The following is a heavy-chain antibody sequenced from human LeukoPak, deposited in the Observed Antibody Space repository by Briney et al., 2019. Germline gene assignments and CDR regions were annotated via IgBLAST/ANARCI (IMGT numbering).Heavy chain of an antibody. V-gene: IGHV4-34*01. J-gene: IGHJ4*02. CDR3: ARGGALQVVPAGHYFDY. CDR2: INHSGST. Sequence: SETPSLTCAVYGGSFSGYYWSWIRQPPGKGLEWIGEINHSGSTNYNPSLKSRVTISVDTSKNQFSLKLSSVTAADTAVYYCARGGALQVVPAGHYFDYWGQGTLVTVSS. CDR1: GGSFSGYY. D-gene: IGHD2-2*01.